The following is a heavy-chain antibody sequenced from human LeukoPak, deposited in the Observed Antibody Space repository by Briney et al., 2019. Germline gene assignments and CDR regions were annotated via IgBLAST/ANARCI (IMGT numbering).Heavy chain of an antibody. CDR3: ARAPAREYQLLLGY. J-gene: IGHJ4*02. D-gene: IGHD2-2*01. CDR2: ISGSSSYI. V-gene: IGHV3-21*01. Sequence: GSLRLSCVASGFTFSSYSMNWVRQAPGKGLEWVSSISGSSSYIYYADSVKGRFTISRDNAKNSLYLQMNSLRAEDTAVFYCARAPAREYQLLLGYWGQGTLVTVSS. CDR1: GFTFSSYS.